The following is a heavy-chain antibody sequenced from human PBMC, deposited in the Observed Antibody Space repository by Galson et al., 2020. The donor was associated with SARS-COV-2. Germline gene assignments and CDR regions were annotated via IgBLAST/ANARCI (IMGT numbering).Heavy chain of an antibody. CDR2: TFYRSKWYN. J-gene: IGHJ4*02. CDR1: GDSVSSDSAS. V-gene: IGHV6-1*01. D-gene: IGHD6-13*01. CDR3: ARGGSGRGYFY. Sequence: SQTLSLTSAISGDSVSSDSASWTWIRQSPSRGLEWLGRTFYRSKWYNDYAVSVKSRITINPDTSKNQFSLQLNSVTPEDTAVYYCARGGSGRGYFYWGQGTLVTVSS.